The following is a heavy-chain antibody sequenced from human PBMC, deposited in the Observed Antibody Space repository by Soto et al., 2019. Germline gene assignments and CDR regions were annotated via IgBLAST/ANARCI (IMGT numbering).Heavy chain of an antibody. D-gene: IGHD3-10*01. J-gene: IGHJ6*02. CDR2: ISYDGSNK. V-gene: IGHV3-30-3*01. CDR3: ASHSTMVRGAIFNYYYYGMDV. Sequence: VGSLRLSCAASGFTFSSYAMHWVRQAPGKGLEWVAVISYDGSNKYYADSVKGRFTISRDNSKNTLYLQMNSLRAEDTAVYYCASHSTMVRGAIFNYYYYGMDVWGQGTTVTVSS. CDR1: GFTFSSYA.